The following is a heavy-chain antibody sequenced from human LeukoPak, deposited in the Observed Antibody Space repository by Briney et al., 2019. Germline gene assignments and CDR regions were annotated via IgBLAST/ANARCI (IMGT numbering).Heavy chain of an antibody. CDR3: ARSRGYSYGYSADY. Sequence: GGSLRLSCAASGFTFSSYWMSWVRQAPGKGLEWVANIKQDGSEKYYVDSVKGRFTISRDNAKNSLYLQMNGLRAEDTAVYYCARSRGYSYGYSADYWGQGTLVTVSS. J-gene: IGHJ4*02. D-gene: IGHD5-18*01. V-gene: IGHV3-7*01. CDR1: GFTFSSYW. CDR2: IKQDGSEK.